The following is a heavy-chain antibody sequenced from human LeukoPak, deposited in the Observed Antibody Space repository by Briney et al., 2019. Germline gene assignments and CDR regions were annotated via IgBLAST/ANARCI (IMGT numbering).Heavy chain of an antibody. CDR2: IWYDGSNK. Sequence: PGRSLRLSCVASGFPFSSYGMHWVRQAPGKGLEWVAVIWYDGSNKYYADSVKGRFTVSRDNSKNTLYLQMNSLRAEDTAVYYCAREDSSGYPARHFDYWGQGTLVTVSS. CDR3: AREDSSGYPARHFDY. CDR1: GFPFSSYG. D-gene: IGHD3-22*01. J-gene: IGHJ4*02. V-gene: IGHV3-33*01.